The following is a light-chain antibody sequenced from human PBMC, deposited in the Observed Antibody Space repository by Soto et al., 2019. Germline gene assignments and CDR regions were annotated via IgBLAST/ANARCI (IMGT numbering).Light chain of an antibody. Sequence: EIVMTQSPATLSVSPGGRATLSCRASQSISDTLAWSQQKPGQAPRLLIHGASTRAPGFPARFSGSGSGTDFTLTIRSLHSEDFTVYYCQQYDNWPWTFGQGTKVEIK. V-gene: IGKV3-15*01. J-gene: IGKJ1*01. CDR3: QQYDNWPWT. CDR1: QSISDT. CDR2: GAS.